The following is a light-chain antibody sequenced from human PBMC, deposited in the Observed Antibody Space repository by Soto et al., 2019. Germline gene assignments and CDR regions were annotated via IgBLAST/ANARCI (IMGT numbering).Light chain of an antibody. Sequence: QSVLTQPPSMSGAPGQRFTISGTGRGSNIGAGYDVHWYQLLPGTAPKLLIYGNTNRPSGVPDRFSGSKSGTSASLAITGLRAEDEADYYCQSHDSSLNSWVFGGGTKLTVL. CDR2: GNT. V-gene: IGLV1-40*01. J-gene: IGLJ3*02. CDR1: GSNIGAGYD. CDR3: QSHDSSLNSWV.